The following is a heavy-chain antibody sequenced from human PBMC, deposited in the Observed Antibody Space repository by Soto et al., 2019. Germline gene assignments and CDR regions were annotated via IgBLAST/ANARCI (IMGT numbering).Heavy chain of an antibody. V-gene: IGHV1-18*04. J-gene: IGHJ4*02. CDR3: ARVWYDSRGYYPDY. CDR2: ISAYSGNT. CDR1: GYTYTSYN. Sequence: QVQLVQPGAEVKKPGASVKVSCKASGYTYTSYNMGWVRQAPGQGLEWMGWISAYSGNTNYAQKFQDRVTMTRDTSTSTTYMEVKSLRSDDTAVYYCARVWYDSRGYYPDYWGQGTLVTVSS. D-gene: IGHD3-22*01.